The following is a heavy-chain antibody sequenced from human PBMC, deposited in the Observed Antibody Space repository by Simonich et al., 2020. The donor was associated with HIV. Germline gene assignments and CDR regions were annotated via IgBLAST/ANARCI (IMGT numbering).Heavy chain of an antibody. CDR3: AREDFGDYGGKHFDY. D-gene: IGHD4-17*01. CDR2: VIPILGTS. CDR1: GGTFSSYA. Sequence: QVQLVQSGAEVKKPGSSVKVSCKASGGTFSSYAISWGRQAPGQGLEWMGMVIPILGTSHYAQKFQGSVTITVDDSPRTAYKELNSLTSEDTDIYYCAREDFGDYGGKHFDYWGQGTLVTVS. V-gene: IGHV1-69*13. J-gene: IGHJ4*02.